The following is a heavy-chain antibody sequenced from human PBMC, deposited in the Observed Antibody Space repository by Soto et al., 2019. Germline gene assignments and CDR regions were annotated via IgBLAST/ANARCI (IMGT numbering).Heavy chain of an antibody. CDR3: AGTGPRGYNWNYVGAFDI. CDR1: GGSISSSSYY. D-gene: IGHD1-7*01. Sequence: SETLSLTCTVSGGSISSSSYYWGWIRQPPGKGLEWIGSIYYSGSTYYNPSLKSRVTISVDTSKNQFSLKLSSVTAADTAVYYCAGTGPRGYNWNYVGAFDIWGQGTMVTVSS. J-gene: IGHJ3*02. CDR2: IYYSGST. V-gene: IGHV4-39*01.